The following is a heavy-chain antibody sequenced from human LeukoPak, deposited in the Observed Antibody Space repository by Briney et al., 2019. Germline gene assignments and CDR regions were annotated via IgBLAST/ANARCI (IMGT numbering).Heavy chain of an antibody. V-gene: IGHV3-30-3*01. CDR1: GFTFSSYA. CDR2: ISYDGSNK. J-gene: IGHJ4*02. Sequence: GGSLRLSCAASGFTFSSYAMHWVRQAPGKGLEWVAVISYDGSNKYYADSVKGRFTISRDNSKNTLYLQMNSLRAEDTAVYYCARDTLRRDGYNSFAYWGQGTLVTVSS. CDR3: ARDTLRRDGYNSFAY. D-gene: IGHD5-24*01.